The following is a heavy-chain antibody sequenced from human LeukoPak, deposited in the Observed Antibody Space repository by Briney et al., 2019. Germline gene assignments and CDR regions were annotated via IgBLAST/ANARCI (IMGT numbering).Heavy chain of an antibody. CDR2: ISGSGGST. J-gene: IGHJ3*02. V-gene: IGHV3-23*01. CDR3: AKVGGYYDSNAFDI. Sequence: GGSLRLSCAASGFTVSNNYMSWVRQAPGKGLEWVSAISGSGGSTYYADSVKGRFTISRDNSKNTLYLQMNSLGAEDTAVYYCAKVGGYYDSNAFDIWGQGTMVTVSS. D-gene: IGHD3-22*01. CDR1: GFTVSNNY.